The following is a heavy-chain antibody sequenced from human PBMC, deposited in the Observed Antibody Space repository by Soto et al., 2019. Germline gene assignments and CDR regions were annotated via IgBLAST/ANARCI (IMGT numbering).Heavy chain of an antibody. CDR1: GFTFTSSA. CDR3: AADVSILLLWFGESQDAFDI. J-gene: IGHJ3*02. CDR2: IVVGSGNT. Sequence: SVKVSCKASGFTFTSSAMQWVRQARGQRLEWIGWIVVGSGNTNYAQKFQERVTITRDMSTSTAYMELSSLRSEDTAVYYCAADVSILLLWFGESQDAFDIWGQGTMVTVSS. D-gene: IGHD3-10*01. V-gene: IGHV1-58*02.